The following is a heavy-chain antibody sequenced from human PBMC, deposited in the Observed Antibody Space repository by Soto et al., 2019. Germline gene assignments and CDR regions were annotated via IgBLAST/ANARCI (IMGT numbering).Heavy chain of an antibody. D-gene: IGHD3-22*01. CDR3: ARGPREIVGVPTKWGEYFQH. CDR1: GYTFTGYY. Sequence: QVQLVQSGAEVKKPGASVKVSCKASGYTFTGYYMHWGRQATGQGLEWMGWINPNSGGTNYVQKCQGMVTMTRDTSISTAYMELSRLRSDDTAVYYCARGPREIVGVPTKWGEYFQHWGQGTLVTVSS. CDR2: INPNSGGT. J-gene: IGHJ1*01. V-gene: IGHV1-2*02.